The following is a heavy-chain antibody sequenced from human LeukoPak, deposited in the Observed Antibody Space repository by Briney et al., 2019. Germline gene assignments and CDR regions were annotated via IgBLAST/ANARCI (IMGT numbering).Heavy chain of an antibody. J-gene: IGHJ4*02. Sequence: ASVKVSFTASGYTFTVYYMHWVRQAPGQGLEWMGWINPNSGGTKYSQKFQGRVTITRDTSISTAYMELSRLRPDDTAVYYCARDPYDSSSYYYSYFDYWGQGTLVTVSS. CDR1: GYTFTVYY. D-gene: IGHD3-22*01. CDR3: ARDPYDSSSYYYSYFDY. CDR2: INPNSGGT. V-gene: IGHV1-2*02.